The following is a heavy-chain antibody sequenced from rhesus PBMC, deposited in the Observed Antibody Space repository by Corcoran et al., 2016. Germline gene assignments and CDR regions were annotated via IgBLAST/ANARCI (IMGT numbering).Heavy chain of an antibody. V-gene: IGHV4S2*01. CDR1: GASISSDY. Sequence: QVQLQESGSGLVKPSENLPLTCAVSGASISSDYWSWIRKAPGKGLDWIGYIDGTGGSTNYNPSLKSRVTISRDTSKNQFSLKVTSVTAADTAVYYCARGRGGTYDKFDYWGQGVLVTVSS. CDR2: IDGTGGST. D-gene: IGHD3-40*01. J-gene: IGHJ4*01. CDR3: ARGRGGTYDKFDY.